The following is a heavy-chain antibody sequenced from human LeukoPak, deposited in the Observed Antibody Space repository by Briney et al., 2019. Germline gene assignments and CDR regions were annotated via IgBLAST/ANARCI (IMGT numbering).Heavy chain of an antibody. D-gene: IGHD3-10*01. CDR1: GYTFTGYY. V-gene: IGHV1-2*04. J-gene: IGHJ6*04. CDR2: INPNSGGT. CDR3: ARAGSSYGSGSYRYYYGMDV. Sequence: ASVKVSCKASGYTFTGYYMHWVRQAPGQGLEWMGWINPNSGGTNYAQKFQGWVTMTRDTSISTAYMELSRLRSDDTAVYYCARAGSSYGSGSYRYYYGMDVWGKGTTVTVSS.